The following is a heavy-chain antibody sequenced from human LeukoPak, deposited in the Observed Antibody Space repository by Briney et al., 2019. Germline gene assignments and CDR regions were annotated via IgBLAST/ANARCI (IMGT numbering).Heavy chain of an antibody. CDR2: IKGNSDTT. CDR3: AKDIGSGWSFDY. J-gene: IGHJ4*02. D-gene: IGHD6-19*01. CDR1: GFTFHNYA. V-gene: IGHV3-43*02. Sequence: PGRSLRLSCAASGFTFHNYAMHWVRQAPGKGLEWVSLIKGNSDTTYNADSVKGRFTISRDNSKNSLYLQINSLRTEDTALYYCAKDIGSGWSFDYWGQGTLVTVSS.